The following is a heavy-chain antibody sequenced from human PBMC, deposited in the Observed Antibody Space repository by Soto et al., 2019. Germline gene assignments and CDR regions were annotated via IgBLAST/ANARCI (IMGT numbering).Heavy chain of an antibody. V-gene: IGHV4-59*08. CDR3: ARRYSSAFDI. CDR2: IYYSGST. D-gene: IGHD6-13*01. CDR1: GGSISSYY. J-gene: IGHJ3*02. Sequence: PSETLSLTCTVSGGSISSYYWSWIRQPPGKGLEWIGYIYYSGSTNYNPSLKSRVTISVDTSKNQFSLKLGSVTAADTAVYYCARRYSSAFDIWGQGTMVTVSS.